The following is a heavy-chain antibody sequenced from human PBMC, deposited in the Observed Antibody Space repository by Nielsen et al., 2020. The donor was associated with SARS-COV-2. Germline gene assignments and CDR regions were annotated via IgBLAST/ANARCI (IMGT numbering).Heavy chain of an antibody. CDR3: ARGHDGGTYYHYYLDV. Sequence: SETLSLTCGVSGGPFFGYSWTWIRPSPGKGLEWIGDIDHSGNTHSRSSLESRVSIFRDTSKSQVSLRLSSVTAADTAVYFCARGHDGGTYYHYYLDVWGRGTTVTVSS. J-gene: IGHJ6*03. D-gene: IGHD1-26*01. V-gene: IGHV4-34*01. CDR1: GGPFFGYS. CDR2: IDHSGNT.